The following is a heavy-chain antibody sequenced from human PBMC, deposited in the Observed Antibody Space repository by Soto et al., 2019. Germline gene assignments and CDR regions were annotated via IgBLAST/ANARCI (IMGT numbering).Heavy chain of an antibody. CDR3: AKWHSHNFDSLAFGGFDW. J-gene: IGHJ4*02. V-gene: IGHV3-48*03. CDR2: ISGSNNNI. CDR1: GFTLRNYE. Sequence: VGSLRLSCAASGFTLRNYEMNWVRQAPGKGLEWISKISGSNNNIYYADSVRGRFTISRDNSKNTVYLQMDSLRAEDTATYYCAKWHSHNFDSLAFGGFDWWGQGTQVTVSS. D-gene: IGHD3-22*01.